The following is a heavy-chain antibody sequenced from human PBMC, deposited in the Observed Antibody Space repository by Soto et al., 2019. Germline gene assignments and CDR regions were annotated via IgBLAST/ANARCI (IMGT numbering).Heavy chain of an antibody. D-gene: IGHD4-17*01. Sequence: SGPYAGEPAQTRTLTCAFSGFSLTSSGMGVAWIRQPPGKALEWLALIYWDDDKRYSPSLKDRLAVSKDTSRNQVVLTITNVDPVDTATYFCAHAGDYDLLTFDHWGPGTLVTVSS. CDR1: GFSLTSSGMG. CDR2: IYWDDDK. CDR3: AHAGDYDLLTFDH. J-gene: IGHJ4*02. V-gene: IGHV2-5*02.